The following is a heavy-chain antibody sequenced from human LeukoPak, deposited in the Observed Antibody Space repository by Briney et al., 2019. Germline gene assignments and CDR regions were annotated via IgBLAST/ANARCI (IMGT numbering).Heavy chain of an antibody. Sequence: SETLSLTCTVSGGSISSSSYYWGWIRQPPGKGLEWIGSIYYSGSTYYNPSLKSRVTISVDTSKNQFSLKLSSVTAADTAVYYCARAQGGYCSSTSCFPLYYGMDVWGQGTTVTVSS. CDR1: GGSISSSSYY. CDR2: IYYSGST. J-gene: IGHJ6*02. V-gene: IGHV4-39*07. CDR3: ARAQGGYCSSTSCFPLYYGMDV. D-gene: IGHD2-2*01.